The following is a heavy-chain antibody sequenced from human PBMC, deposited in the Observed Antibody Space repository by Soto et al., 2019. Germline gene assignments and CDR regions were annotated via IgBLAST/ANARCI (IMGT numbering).Heavy chain of an antibody. CDR2: ISSNGGST. CDR3: ARAFPKEYCSSTSCRWGTIDY. J-gene: IGHJ4*02. Sequence: PGGSLRLSCAASGFTFSSYAMHWVRQAPGKGLEYVSAISSNGGSTYYANSVKGRFTISRDNSKNTLYLQMGSLRAEDMAVYYCARAFPKEYCSSTSCRWGTIDYWGQGTLVTVSS. CDR1: GFTFSSYA. V-gene: IGHV3-64*01. D-gene: IGHD2-2*01.